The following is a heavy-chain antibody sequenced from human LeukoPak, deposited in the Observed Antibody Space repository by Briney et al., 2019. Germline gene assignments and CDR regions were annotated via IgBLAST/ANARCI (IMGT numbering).Heavy chain of an antibody. CDR3: AREMTIITYSFDS. J-gene: IGHJ4*02. Sequence: GGTLRLSCAPSGFTFSNYAMSWVRQAPGKGLEWVSAISETGGTIHYADSVRGRFIISRDNSKNTLYLQMNSLRAEDTAVYYCAREMTIITYSFDSWGQGTLVTVSS. V-gene: IGHV3-23*01. CDR2: ISETGGTI. CDR1: GFTFSNYA. D-gene: IGHD5-24*01.